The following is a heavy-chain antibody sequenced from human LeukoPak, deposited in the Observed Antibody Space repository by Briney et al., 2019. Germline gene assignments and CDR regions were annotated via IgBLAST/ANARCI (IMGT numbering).Heavy chain of an antibody. CDR2: ISDDARNE. CDR3: AISGAAGTGIYFDY. D-gene: IGHD6-13*01. V-gene: IGHV3-30*03. CDR1: GFPFSGYG. Sequence: GGSLRLSCAASGFPFSGYGMNWVRQAPGKGLEWVTVISDDARNEDYADSVKGRFTISRDNSKNILYLQMNSLRVEDTAVYYCAISGAAGTGIYFDYWGQGTLVTVSS. J-gene: IGHJ4*02.